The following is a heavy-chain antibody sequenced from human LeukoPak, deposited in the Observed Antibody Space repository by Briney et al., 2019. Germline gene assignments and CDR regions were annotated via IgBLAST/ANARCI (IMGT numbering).Heavy chain of an antibody. CDR1: GGSVSSYY. J-gene: IGHJ3*02. CDR2: IYSSGST. CDR3: ALGADACDI. V-gene: IGHV4-59*02. Sequence: SETLTLTCTVSGGSVSSYYWSWIRQPPGKGLEWIGYIYSSGSTNYNPSLKRRVTISVDTSKNQFSLMLSSVTAADTAVYYCALGADACDIGGQGTMVTVSS.